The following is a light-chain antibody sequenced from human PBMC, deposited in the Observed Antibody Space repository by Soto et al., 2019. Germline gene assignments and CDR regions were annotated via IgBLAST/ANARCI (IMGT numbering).Light chain of an antibody. CDR1: SSDFNNYNR. J-gene: IGLJ1*01. CDR3: SLYTNDSTYV. Sequence: QSALTQPPSVSGSPGQSVTISCTGTSSDFNNYNRVSWYQRPPGTGPKLIIFEVNNRPSGVPDRFSGSKSGNTASLTISGLQAEDEGEYYSSLYTNDSTYVFGTPTKVT. V-gene: IGLV2-18*01. CDR2: EVN.